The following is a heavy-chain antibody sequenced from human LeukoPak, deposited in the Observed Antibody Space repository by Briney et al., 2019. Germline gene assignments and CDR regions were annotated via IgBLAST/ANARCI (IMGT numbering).Heavy chain of an antibody. D-gene: IGHD2-2*02. V-gene: IGHV4-39*07. Sequence: SETLSLTCTVSGGSISSSSYYWGWIRQPPGKGLEWIGSIYYSGSTYYNPSLKSRVTMSVDTSKNQFSLKLSSVTAADTAVYYCARGDYCSSTSCYKGDAFDIWGQGTMVTVSS. J-gene: IGHJ3*02. CDR2: IYYSGST. CDR1: GGSISSSSYY. CDR3: ARGDYCSSTSCYKGDAFDI.